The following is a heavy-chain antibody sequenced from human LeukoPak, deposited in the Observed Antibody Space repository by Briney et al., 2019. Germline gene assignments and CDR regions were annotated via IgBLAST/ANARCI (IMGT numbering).Heavy chain of an antibody. CDR3: AKDLNPWIQLWYFDY. CDR1: GFTFSSYA. D-gene: IGHD5-18*01. V-gene: IGHV3-23*01. J-gene: IGHJ4*02. Sequence: GGFLRLSCAASGFTFSSYAMSWVRQAPGKGLEWVSAISGSGGSTYYADSVKGRFTISRDNSKNTLYLQMNSLRAEDTAVYYCAKDLNPWIQLWYFDYWGQGTLVTVSS. CDR2: ISGSGGST.